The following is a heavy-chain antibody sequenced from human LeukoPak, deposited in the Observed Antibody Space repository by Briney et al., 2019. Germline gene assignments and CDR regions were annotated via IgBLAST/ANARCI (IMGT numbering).Heavy chain of an antibody. Sequence: ASVKVSCKASGYTFTSYAMHWVRQAPGQRLEWMGWINAGNGNTKYSQKFQGRVTITRDTSASTAYMELSSLRSEDTAVYYCARGDPDYYGMDVWGQGTTVTVSS. CDR3: ARGDPDYYGMDV. J-gene: IGHJ6*02. V-gene: IGHV1-3*01. CDR2: INAGNGNT. CDR1: GYTFTSYA.